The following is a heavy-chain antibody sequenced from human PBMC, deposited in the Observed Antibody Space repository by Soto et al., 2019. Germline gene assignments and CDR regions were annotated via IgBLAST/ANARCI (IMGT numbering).Heavy chain of an antibody. CDR3: ARVRWSKATIDY. J-gene: IGHJ4*02. CDR1: GGSFSGYY. D-gene: IGHD4-17*01. V-gene: IGHV4-34*01. CDR2: INHSGST. Sequence: SETLSLTCAVYGGSFSGYYWSWIRQPPGKGLEWIGEINHSGSTNYNPSLKSRVTISVDTSKNQFSLKLSSVTAADTAVYYCARVRWSKATIDYWGQGTLVTVSS.